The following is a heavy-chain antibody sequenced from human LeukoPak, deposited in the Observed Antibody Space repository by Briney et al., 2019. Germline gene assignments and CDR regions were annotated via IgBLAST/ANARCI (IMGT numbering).Heavy chain of an antibody. CDR1: GGSISSYY. Sequence: SETLSLTCTVSGGSISSYYWSWIRQPPGKGLEWIGYIYYSGSTNYNPSLKSRVTISVDTSKNQFSPKLSSVTAADTAVYYCARCIAAAGTVDYYYMDVWGKGTTVTVSS. D-gene: IGHD6-13*01. J-gene: IGHJ6*03. CDR2: IYYSGST. V-gene: IGHV4-59*01. CDR3: ARCIAAAGTVDYYYMDV.